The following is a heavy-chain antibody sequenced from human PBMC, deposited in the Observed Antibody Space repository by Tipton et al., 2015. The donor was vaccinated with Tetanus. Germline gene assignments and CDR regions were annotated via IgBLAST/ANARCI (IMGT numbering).Heavy chain of an antibody. J-gene: IGHJ4*02. CDR1: GGSIGSYY. CDR2: IAYIYYRGTA. Sequence: TLSLTCTVSGGSIGSYYWSWIRRPPGKGLEWIGYIAYIYYRGTADYNPSLKSRVTTSVDTSKNQFSLKLSSVTAADTAVYYCARERVNLAVAAGFDYWGQGTLVTVSS. D-gene: IGHD6-19*01. V-gene: IGHV4-59*12. CDR3: ARERVNLAVAAGFDY.